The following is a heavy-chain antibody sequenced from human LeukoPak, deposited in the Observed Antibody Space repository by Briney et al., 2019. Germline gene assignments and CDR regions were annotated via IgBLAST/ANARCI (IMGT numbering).Heavy chain of an antibody. V-gene: IGHV3-23*01. CDR2: ISGSGDGT. J-gene: IGHJ4*02. Sequence: PGGSLRLSCAASGFTFSGYAMSWVRQAPGKGLEWVSAISGSGDGTYYADSVKGRFTISRDNSKNTLFLQMNSLRAEDTAAYYCAKAGVLTLVRGVIVDYWGQGTLVTVSS. CDR3: AKAGVLTLVRGVIVDY. CDR1: GFTFSGYA. D-gene: IGHD3-10*01.